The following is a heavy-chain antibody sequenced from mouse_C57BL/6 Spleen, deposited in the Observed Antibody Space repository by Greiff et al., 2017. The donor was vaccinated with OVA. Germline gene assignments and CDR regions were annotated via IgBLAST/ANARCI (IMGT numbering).Heavy chain of an antibody. CDR2: ISDGGSYT. CDR1: GFTFSSYA. V-gene: IGHV5-4*03. J-gene: IGHJ2*01. CDR3: ARGHLFDY. Sequence: EVMLVESGGGLVKPGGSLKLSCAASGFTFSSYAMSWVRQTPEKRLEWVATISDGGSYTYYPDNVKGRFTISRDNAKNNLYLQMSHLKSEDTAMYYCARGHLFDYWGQGTTLTVSS.